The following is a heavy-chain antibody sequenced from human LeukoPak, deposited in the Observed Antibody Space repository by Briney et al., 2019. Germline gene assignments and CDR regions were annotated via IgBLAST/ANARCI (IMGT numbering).Heavy chain of an antibody. CDR3: ATGLTMIIYGMDV. V-gene: IGHV1-24*01. Sequence: ASVKVSCKASGGTFSSYAISWVRQAPGKGLEWMGGFDPEDGETIYAQKFQGRVTMTEDTSTDTAYMELSSLRSEDTAVYYCATGLTMIIYGMDVWGQGTTVTVSS. J-gene: IGHJ6*02. CDR1: GGTFSSYA. CDR2: FDPEDGET. D-gene: IGHD3-22*01.